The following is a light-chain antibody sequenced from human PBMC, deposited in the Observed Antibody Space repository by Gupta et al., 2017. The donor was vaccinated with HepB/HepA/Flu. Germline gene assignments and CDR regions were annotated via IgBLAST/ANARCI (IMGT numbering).Light chain of an antibody. V-gene: IGKV4-1*01. CDR1: QSVLYRSNNQNY. Sequence: DFVMTQPPDSLAVSLGEGATFNCKSSQSVLYRSNNQNYLAWYQQKPGQPPKVLIYWASTRESGVPDRFSGSRSGTDITLTVSSLQAENVAVYYCQQYYSSPFTFGGGPTVAIK. J-gene: IGKJ4*01. CDR3: QQYYSSPFT. CDR2: WAS.